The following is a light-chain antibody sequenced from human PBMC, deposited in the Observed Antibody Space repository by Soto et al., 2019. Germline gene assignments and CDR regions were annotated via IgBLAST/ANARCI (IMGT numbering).Light chain of an antibody. CDR1: QSFLHSNGYNY. CDR3: MQGVQAPF. V-gene: IGKV2-28*01. CDR2: LAS. Sequence: IGVTQSPLSLPVTPGEPASISCRSSQSFLHSNGYNYLDWYVQKPGQSPQLMIFLASNRASGVPDRWSGSGSGTDFTLKISRVEAEDVGVYYCMQGVQAPFFGPGTKVDIK. J-gene: IGKJ3*01.